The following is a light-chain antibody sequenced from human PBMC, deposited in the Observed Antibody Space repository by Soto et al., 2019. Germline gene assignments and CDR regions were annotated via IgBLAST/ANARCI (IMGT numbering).Light chain of an antibody. CDR2: EVS. CDR1: SSDIGGYKY. J-gene: IGLJ2*01. CDR3: SSYTSSGTLVV. Sequence: QSALTQPASVSGSPGQSITISCTGTSSDIGGYKYVSWYQQHPGKAPKLMIFEVSNRPSGVSNRFSGSKSGNTASLTISGLQADDEADYYCSSYTSSGTLVVFGGGTKQTVL. V-gene: IGLV2-14*01.